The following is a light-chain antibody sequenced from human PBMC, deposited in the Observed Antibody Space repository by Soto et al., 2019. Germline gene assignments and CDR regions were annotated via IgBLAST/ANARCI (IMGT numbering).Light chain of an antibody. CDR1: SSDVGSYNL. Sequence: QSVLTQPASVSGSSGQSITISCTGTSSDVGSYNLVSWYQQHPGKAPKLMIYEVSKRRSGVSNRFSGSKSGNTASLTISGLQAEDEADYYCCSYAGSSTYVFGNGTKVTVL. CDR3: CSYAGSSTYV. CDR2: EVS. J-gene: IGLJ1*01. V-gene: IGLV2-23*02.